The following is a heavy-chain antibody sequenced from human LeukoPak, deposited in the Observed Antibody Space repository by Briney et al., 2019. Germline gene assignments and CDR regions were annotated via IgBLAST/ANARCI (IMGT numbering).Heavy chain of an antibody. D-gene: IGHD3-10*01. CDR2: ISGSGGST. CDR3: ARDFASFGYGSGSYYNNPPFDY. V-gene: IGHV3-23*01. CDR1: GFTFSSYA. Sequence: GGSLRLSCAASGFTFSSYAMSWVRQAPGKGLEWVSAISGSGGSTYYADSVKGRFTISRDNSKNTLYLQMNSLRAEDTAVYYCARDFASFGYGSGSYYNNPPFDYWGQGTLVTVSS. J-gene: IGHJ4*02.